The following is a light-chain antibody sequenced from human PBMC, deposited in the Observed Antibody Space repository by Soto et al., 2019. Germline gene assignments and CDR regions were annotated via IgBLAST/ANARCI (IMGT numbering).Light chain of an antibody. CDR1: QSVSSS. CDR2: DAS. CDR3: QQRSNWPPIT. V-gene: IGKV3-11*01. Sequence: EIALTRSPATLSLSPGERATLSCRASQSVSSSLAWYQQKPGQAPRLLIYDASNRATGIPARFSGSGSGTDFTLTISSLEPEDFAVYYCQQRSNWPPITFGQGTRLEIK. J-gene: IGKJ5*01.